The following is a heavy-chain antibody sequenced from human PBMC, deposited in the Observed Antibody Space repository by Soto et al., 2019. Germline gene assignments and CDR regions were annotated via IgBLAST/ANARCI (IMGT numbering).Heavy chain of an antibody. CDR1: GFTFSSYS. Sequence: EVQLVESGGGLVKPGGSLRLSCAASGFTFSSYSMNWVRQAPGKGLEWVSSISSSSRYIYYADSVKGRFTISRDNAKNSLYLQTNSLRAEDTAVYYCARDRSITIFGGIIREDAFDILGQGTMGTVSS. CDR3: ARDRSITIFGGIIREDAFDI. CDR2: ISSSSRYI. D-gene: IGHD3-3*01. V-gene: IGHV3-21*01. J-gene: IGHJ3*02.